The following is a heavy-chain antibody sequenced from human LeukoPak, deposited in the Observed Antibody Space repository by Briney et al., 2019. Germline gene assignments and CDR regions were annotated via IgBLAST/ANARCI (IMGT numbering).Heavy chain of an antibody. CDR3: AKVMSGYDSD. Sequence: GGSLRLSCAVSGFTFSDYYMSWVRQAPGKGLEWVSAISGSGGSTYYADSVKGRFTISRDNSKNTLYLQMNSLRAEDTAVYYCAKVMSGYDSDWGQGTLVTVSS. V-gene: IGHV3-23*01. CDR1: GFTFSDYY. J-gene: IGHJ4*02. CDR2: ISGSGGST. D-gene: IGHD5-12*01.